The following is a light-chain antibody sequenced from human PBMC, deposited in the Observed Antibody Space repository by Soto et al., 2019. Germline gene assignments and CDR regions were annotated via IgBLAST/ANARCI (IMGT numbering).Light chain of an antibody. Sequence: EKVMTQSPATLSVSPVGRATLSCRASQSIGSDLAWYQQKPGQAPRLLIYGASARATDIPARFSGSGSGTEFTLTISSLQSEDFAVYYCQQYNNWPPLTFGQGTRLEIK. J-gene: IGKJ5*01. CDR2: GAS. CDR3: QQYNNWPPLT. CDR1: QSIGSD. V-gene: IGKV3-15*01.